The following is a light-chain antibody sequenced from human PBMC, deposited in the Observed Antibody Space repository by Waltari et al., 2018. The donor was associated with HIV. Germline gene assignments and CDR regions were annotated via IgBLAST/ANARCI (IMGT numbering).Light chain of an antibody. V-gene: IGKV1-39*01. Sequence: DIQMTQSSSSLSASVGDRVTITCRASQSIGVYLNWYRQKQGKAPELLIYAASNLQSGLPSRFSGSGSGTDFTLTISSLQPEDFATYYCQQSFNIPLIFGPGTKVDI. CDR2: AAS. CDR3: QQSFNIPLI. CDR1: QSIGVY. J-gene: IGKJ3*01.